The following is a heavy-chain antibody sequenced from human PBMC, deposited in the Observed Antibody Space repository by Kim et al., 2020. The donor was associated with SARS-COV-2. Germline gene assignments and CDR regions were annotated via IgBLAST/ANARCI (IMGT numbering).Heavy chain of an antibody. D-gene: IGHD6-13*01. CDR2: ISYDGSNK. J-gene: IGHJ6*03. Sequence: GGSLRLSCAASGFTFSSYAMHWVRQAPGKGLEWVAVISYDGSNKYYADSVKGRFTISRDNSKNTLYLQMNSLRAEDTAVYYCARGERSSSWYHAVYYYYYMDVWGKGTTVTVSS. V-gene: IGHV3-30-3*01. CDR1: GFTFSSYA. CDR3: ARGERSSSWYHAVYYYYYMDV.